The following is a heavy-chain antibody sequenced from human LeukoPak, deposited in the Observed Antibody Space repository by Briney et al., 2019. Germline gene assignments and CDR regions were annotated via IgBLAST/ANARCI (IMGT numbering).Heavy chain of an antibody. CDR3: ARDPGMGPWNGLDV. D-gene: IGHD6-13*01. CDR2: IYSGGST. V-gene: IGHV3-53*01. Sequence: PGGSLRLSCAASGFTFSSNHMTWVRQAPGKGLEWVSVIYSGGSTYYADSVKGRFIISRGNSKNTLSLQMNSLRAEDTAVYYCARDPGMGPWNGLDVWGQGTTVTVSS. J-gene: IGHJ6*02. CDR1: GFTFSSNH.